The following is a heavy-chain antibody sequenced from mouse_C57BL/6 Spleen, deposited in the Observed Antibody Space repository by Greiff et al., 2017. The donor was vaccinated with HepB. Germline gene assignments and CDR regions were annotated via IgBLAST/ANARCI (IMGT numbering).Heavy chain of an antibody. D-gene: IGHD1-1*01. CDR1: GYTFTSYW. J-gene: IGHJ2*01. V-gene: IGHV1-69*01. CDR2: IDPSDSYT. Sequence: QVQLQQPGAELVMPGASVKLSCKASGYTFTSYWMHWVKQRPGQGLEWIGEIDPSDSYTNYNQKFKGKSTLTVDKSSSTAYMQLSSLTSEDSAVYYCARRSYYYGSSPFIFDYWGQGTTLTVSS. CDR3: ARRSYYYGSSPFIFDY.